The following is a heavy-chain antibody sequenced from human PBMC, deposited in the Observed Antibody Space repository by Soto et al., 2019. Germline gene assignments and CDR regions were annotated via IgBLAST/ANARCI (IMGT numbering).Heavy chain of an antibody. J-gene: IGHJ6*02. V-gene: IGHV3-30*03. CDR3: ARTRSASSDFHYYSLDV. CDR2: ISYDSTKT. D-gene: IGHD6-6*01. Sequence: QVQLVESGGGVVQPGRSLRLSCAASGFTFNSYGMHWVRQGPGNGLEWVAFISYDSTKTYYADSVKGRFNISRDNSNSAVYVQMNSLTGEDTAGYYCARTRSASSDFHYYSLDVWGQGTTVTVSS. CDR1: GFTFNSYG.